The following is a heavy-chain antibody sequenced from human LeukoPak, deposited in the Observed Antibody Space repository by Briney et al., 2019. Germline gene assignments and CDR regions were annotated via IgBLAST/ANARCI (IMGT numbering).Heavy chain of an antibody. CDR1: GFTFSSYW. J-gene: IGHJ4*02. CDR3: ARNKDDFWSGYSFDY. CDR2: INSDGSST. Sequence: PGGSLRLSCAASGFTFSSYWMHWVRQAPGKGLVWVSRINSDGSSTSYADSVKGRFTISRDNAKNTLYLQMNSLGAEDAAVYYCARNKDDFWSGYSFDYWRQGTQVTLPS. V-gene: IGHV3-74*01. D-gene: IGHD3-3*01.